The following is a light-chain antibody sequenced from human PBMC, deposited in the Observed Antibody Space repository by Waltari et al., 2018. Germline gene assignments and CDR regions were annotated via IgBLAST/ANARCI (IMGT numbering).Light chain of an antibody. CDR3: QQYGSSPRT. Sequence: EIVMTQSPATLSLSPGERATLSCRTSQSVNSDLAWYQQKPGQAPRLLIYGASTRATGIPDRFSGSGSGTDFTLTISRLEPEDFAVYYCQQYGSSPRTFGQGTKLEIK. J-gene: IGKJ2*01. CDR2: GAS. V-gene: IGKV3-20*01. CDR1: QSVNSD.